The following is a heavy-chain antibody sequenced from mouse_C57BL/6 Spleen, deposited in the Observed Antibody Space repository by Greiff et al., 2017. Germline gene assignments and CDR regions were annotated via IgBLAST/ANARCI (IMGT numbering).Heavy chain of an antibody. CDR2: ICPGDGDT. Sequence: QVQLQQSGPELVKPGASVKISCKASGYAFSSSWMNWVKQRPGKGLEWIGRICPGDGDTTYKGKVTGKATLTADKSSCTAYMHLRSLTSEDSAVYFCARSDYGTPFAYWGQGTLVTVSA. CDR1: GYAFSSSW. CDR3: ARSDYGTPFAY. J-gene: IGHJ3*01. V-gene: IGHV1-82*01. D-gene: IGHD1-1*01.